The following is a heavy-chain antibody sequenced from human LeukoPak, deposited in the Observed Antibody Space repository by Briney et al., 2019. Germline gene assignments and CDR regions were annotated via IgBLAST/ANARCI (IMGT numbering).Heavy chain of an antibody. D-gene: IGHD5-18*01. CDR1: GGSISSGAYY. Sequence: SQTLSLTCTVSGGSISSGAYYWSWIRQHPGKGLEWIGYIYYSGSTYYSPSLKSRVTISVDTSKNQFSLKLSSVTAADTAVYYCARGLRGYSYGVDYWGQGTLVTVSS. V-gene: IGHV4-31*03. CDR2: IYYSGST. J-gene: IGHJ4*02. CDR3: ARGLRGYSYGVDY.